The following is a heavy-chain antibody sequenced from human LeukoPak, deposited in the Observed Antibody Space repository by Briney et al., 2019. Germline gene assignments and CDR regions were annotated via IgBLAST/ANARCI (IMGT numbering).Heavy chain of an antibody. CDR1: GFTFDDYA. V-gene: IGHV3-9*01. D-gene: IGHD6-13*01. Sequence: PGRSLRLSCAASGFTFDDYAMHWVWQAPGKGLEWVSGISWNSGSIGYADSVKGRFTISRDNAKNSLYLQMNSLRAEDTALYYCAKDRSPSSWYYFDYWGQGTLVTVSS. J-gene: IGHJ4*02. CDR3: AKDRSPSSWYYFDY. CDR2: ISWNSGSI.